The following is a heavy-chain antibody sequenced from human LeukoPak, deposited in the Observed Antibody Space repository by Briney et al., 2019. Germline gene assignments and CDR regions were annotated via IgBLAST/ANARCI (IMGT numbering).Heavy chain of an antibody. CDR2: ISGSGGST. V-gene: IGHV3-23*01. Sequence: PGGSLRLSCAASGFTFSSYAMSWVRQAPGKGLEWVSAISGSGGSTYYADSVKGWFTISRDNAKNSLYLQMNSLRDEDTAVYYCARDDSGSSGYPDYWGQGTLVTVPS. J-gene: IGHJ4*02. D-gene: IGHD3-3*01. CDR1: GFTFSSYA. CDR3: ARDDSGSSGYPDY.